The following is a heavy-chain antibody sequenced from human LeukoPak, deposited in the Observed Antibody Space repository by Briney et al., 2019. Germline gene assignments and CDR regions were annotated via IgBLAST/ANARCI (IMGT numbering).Heavy chain of an antibody. D-gene: IGHD1-26*01. J-gene: IGHJ3*02. V-gene: IGHV3-21*01. Sequence: GGSLRLSCAASGFTFSSYSKNWVRLAPGKGLEWVSSISSSSSYIYYADSVKGRFTISRDNAKNSLYLQMNSLRAEDTAVYYCARSRGVPHAFDIWGQGTMVTVSS. CDR3: ARSRGVPHAFDI. CDR2: ISSSSSYI. CDR1: GFTFSSYS.